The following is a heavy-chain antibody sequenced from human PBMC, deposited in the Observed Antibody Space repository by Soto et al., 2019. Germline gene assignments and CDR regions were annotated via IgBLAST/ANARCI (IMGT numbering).Heavy chain of an antibody. Sequence: SETLSLTCSVSGGSVRRGNHFWNWIRQPPGRGLEWLGYVYYTGVTNYNPSLKSRVSMSVDTSKDQFSLNLTSLTAADTAVYYCARGGEPLGYYGLDVWGQGTTVTVSS. J-gene: IGHJ6*02. CDR3: ARGGEPLGYYGLDV. D-gene: IGHD7-27*01. CDR2: VYYTGVT. V-gene: IGHV4-61*01. CDR1: GGSVRRGNHF.